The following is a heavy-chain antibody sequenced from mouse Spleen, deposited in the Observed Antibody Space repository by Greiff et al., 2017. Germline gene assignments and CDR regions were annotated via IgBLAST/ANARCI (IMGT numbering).Heavy chain of an antibody. CDR1: GYAFSSYW. Sequence: VHLVESGAELVKPGASVKISCKASGYAFSSYWMNWVKQRPGKGLEWIGQIYPGDGDTNYNGKFKGKATLTADKSSSTAYMQLSSLTSEDSAVYFCARYGNYDFDYWGQGTTLTVSS. D-gene: IGHD2-10*02. V-gene: IGHV1-80*01. CDR2: IYPGDGDT. CDR3: ARYGNYDFDY. J-gene: IGHJ2*01.